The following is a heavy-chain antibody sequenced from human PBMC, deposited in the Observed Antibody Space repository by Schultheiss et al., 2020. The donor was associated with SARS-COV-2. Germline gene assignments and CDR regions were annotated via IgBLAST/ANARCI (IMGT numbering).Heavy chain of an antibody. CDR3: ARDGGHIVVVPAAMPY. D-gene: IGHD2-2*01. J-gene: IGHJ4*02. V-gene: IGHV1-69*05. CDR2: IIPIFGTA. CDR1: GGTFSSYA. Sequence: SVKVSCKASGGTFSSYAISWVRQAPGQGLEWMGGIIPIFGTANYAQKFQGRVTMTRDTSTSTVYMELSSLRSEDTAVYYCARDGGHIVVVPAAMPYWGQGTLVTVSS.